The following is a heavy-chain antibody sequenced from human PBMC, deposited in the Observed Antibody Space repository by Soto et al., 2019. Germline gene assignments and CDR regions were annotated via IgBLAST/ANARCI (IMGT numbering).Heavy chain of an antibody. D-gene: IGHD6-19*01. Sequence: QVQLQESGPGLVKPSETLSLTCTVSGGSVSSGSYYWSWIRQPPGKGLEWIGYIYYSGSTNYNPSLKSRVTIAVDTSKNQFSLKLNFVTAADTAVYYCASYRSGWYDVSYWGQGTLVTVSS. V-gene: IGHV4-61*01. J-gene: IGHJ4*02. CDR2: IYYSGST. CDR3: ASYRSGWYDVSY. CDR1: GGSVSSGSYY.